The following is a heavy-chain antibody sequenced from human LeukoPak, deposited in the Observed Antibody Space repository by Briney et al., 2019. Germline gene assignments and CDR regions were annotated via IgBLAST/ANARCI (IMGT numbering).Heavy chain of an antibody. Sequence: SETLSLTCTVSGGSISSYYWSWIRQSPGKGLEWIGYTYYSGSTNYNPSLKSRVTISVDTSKNQFSLKLSSVTAADTAVYYCARHEPRYYYYGMDVWGQGTTVTVSS. CDR3: ARHEPRYYYYGMDV. CDR1: GGSISSYY. CDR2: TYYSGST. V-gene: IGHV4-59*08. J-gene: IGHJ6*02.